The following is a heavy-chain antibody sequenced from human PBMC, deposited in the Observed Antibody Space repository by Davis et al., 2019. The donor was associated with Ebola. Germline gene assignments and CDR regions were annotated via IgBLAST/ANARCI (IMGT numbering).Heavy chain of an antibody. CDR1: GFTFSSYA. V-gene: IGHV3-23*01. Sequence: GESLKISCAASGFTFSSYAMSWVRQAPGKGLEWVSAISGSGGSTYYADSVKGRFTISRDNSKNTLYLQMNSLRAEDTAVYYCARDSVDFWSGYFGYWGQGTLVTVSS. D-gene: IGHD3-3*01. CDR3: ARDSVDFWSGYFGY. J-gene: IGHJ4*02. CDR2: ISGSGGST.